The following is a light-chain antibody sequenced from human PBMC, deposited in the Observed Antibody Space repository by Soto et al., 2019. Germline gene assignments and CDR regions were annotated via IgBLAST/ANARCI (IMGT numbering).Light chain of an antibody. CDR2: STS. V-gene: IGKV3-20*01. CDR3: QEYGTSPRPT. CDR1: QSIISHY. Sequence: EMVLTQSPGTLSLSPGERATLSCRTSQSIISHYLAWYQQKPGQATRLLIFSTSRRATGVPDRFSGSGSGTDFTLTINRLEPEDFAVYYCQEYGTSPRPTFGGGSKVEIK. J-gene: IGKJ4*01.